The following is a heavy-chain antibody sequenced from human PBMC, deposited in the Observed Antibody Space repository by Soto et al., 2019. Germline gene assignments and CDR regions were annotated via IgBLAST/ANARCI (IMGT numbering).Heavy chain of an antibody. J-gene: IGHJ4*02. CDR2: ISAYNGNT. V-gene: IGHV1-18*01. Sequence: ASVKVSCKASGYTFTSYGISWVRQAPGQGLEWMGWISAYNGNTNYAQKLQGRVTMTTDTSTSTAYMELRSLRSDDTAVYYCARDRRYYDSSGYLVEYWGQGTLVTVSS. CDR3: ARDRRYYDSSGYLVEY. CDR1: GYTFTSYG. D-gene: IGHD3-22*01.